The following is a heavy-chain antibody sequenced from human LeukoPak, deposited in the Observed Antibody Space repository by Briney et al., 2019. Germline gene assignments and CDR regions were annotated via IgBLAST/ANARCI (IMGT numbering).Heavy chain of an antibody. Sequence: GGSLRLSWSASGFTFTTYGMNWVRQAPGKGLEWVSGIGGSGTRTYYADSVKGRFTISRDNSKNTLYLQMNSLRDEATAVYYCAKDSHWILFDDWGQGTLVTVSS. J-gene: IGHJ4*02. D-gene: IGHD2-2*03. CDR2: IGGSGTRT. CDR1: GFTFTTYG. CDR3: AKDSHWILFDD. V-gene: IGHV3-23*01.